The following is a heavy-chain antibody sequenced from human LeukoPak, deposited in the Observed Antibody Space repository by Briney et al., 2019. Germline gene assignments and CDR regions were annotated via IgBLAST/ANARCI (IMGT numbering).Heavy chain of an antibody. CDR3: AKGGRGTYYSDS. Sequence: GGSLRLSCAASSSYAMSWVRQAPGKGLEWVSTITSSGGRSYYADSVKGRFTISRDNSKNTLYLQMNNLRAEDTAVYYCAKGGRGTYYSDSWGQGTLVTVSS. CDR1: SSYA. D-gene: IGHD3-10*01. J-gene: IGHJ4*02. CDR2: ITSSGGRS. V-gene: IGHV3-23*01.